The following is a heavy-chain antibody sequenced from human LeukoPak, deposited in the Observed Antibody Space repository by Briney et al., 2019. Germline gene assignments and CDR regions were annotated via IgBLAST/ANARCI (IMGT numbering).Heavy chain of an antibody. CDR3: ARGGGWDWSFCLFDY. V-gene: IGHV4-39*01. D-gene: IGHD3/OR15-3a*01. J-gene: IGHJ4*02. CDR2: TYYSGST. Sequence: SETVSLTCTVSGGSISSSSYYWGWIRQPPGKGLEWIGSTYYSGSTYYNPSLKSRVTISVDTSKNQFSLKLSSVTAADTAVYYCARGGGWDWSFCLFDYWGQGTLVTVSS. CDR1: GGSISSSSYY.